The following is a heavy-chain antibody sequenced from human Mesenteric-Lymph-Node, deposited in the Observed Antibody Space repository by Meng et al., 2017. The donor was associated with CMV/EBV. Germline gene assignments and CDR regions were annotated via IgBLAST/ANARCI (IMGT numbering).Heavy chain of an antibody. V-gene: IGHV3-23*01. D-gene: IGHD6-19*01. J-gene: IGHJ3*02. CDR2: ISRSGGTT. CDR1: GFTFSGYA. CDR3: VYQWLLLGAFDI. Sequence: GGSLRLSCAASGFTFSGYAMSWVRQAPGKGLEWVSGISRSGGTTYYADSVKGRFTISRDNSKNTLYVQMNSLRAEDTAVYYCVYQWLLLGAFDIWGHGTMVTVSS.